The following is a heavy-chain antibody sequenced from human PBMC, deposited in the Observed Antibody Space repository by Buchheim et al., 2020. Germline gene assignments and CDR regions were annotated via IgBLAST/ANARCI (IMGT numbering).Heavy chain of an antibody. CDR1: GGSFSGYY. J-gene: IGHJ6*02. CDR3: ARVGSRELSFYYYYYGMDV. V-gene: IGHV4-34*01. CDR2: INHSGST. D-gene: IGHD3-16*01. Sequence: QVQLQQWGAGLLKPSETLSLTCAVYGGSFSGYYWSWIRQPPGKGLEWIGEINHSGSTNYNPSLKSRVTISVDTSKNQFSLKLSSVTAADTAVYYCARVGSRELSFYYYYYGMDVWGQGTT.